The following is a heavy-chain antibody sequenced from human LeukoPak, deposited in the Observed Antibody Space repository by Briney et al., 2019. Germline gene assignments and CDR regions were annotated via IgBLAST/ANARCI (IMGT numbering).Heavy chain of an antibody. V-gene: IGHV1-2*02. CDR3: ARRQWLVRGTWYFDL. CDR1: GYTFTGYY. D-gene: IGHD6-19*01. Sequence: EASVKVSCKASGYTFTGYYMHWVRQAPGQGLEWMGWINPNSGGTNYAQKFQGRVTMTRDTSISTAYMELSRLRSDDTAVYYCARRQWLVRGTWYFDLWGRGTLVTVSS. J-gene: IGHJ2*01. CDR2: INPNSGGT.